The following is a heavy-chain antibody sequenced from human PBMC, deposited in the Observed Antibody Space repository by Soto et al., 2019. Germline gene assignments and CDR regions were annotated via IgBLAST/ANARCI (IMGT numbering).Heavy chain of an antibody. V-gene: IGHV4-59*12. Sequence: SETLSLTCTVSGDSIISYYWSWIRQPPGKGLEWIGYIYYSGSTNYNPSLKSRVTISVDTSKNQFSLKLSSVTAADTAVYYCARDCSGGSCYFRVDAFDIWGQGTMVTVS. CDR2: IYYSGST. CDR3: ARDCSGGSCYFRVDAFDI. CDR1: GDSIISYY. J-gene: IGHJ3*02. D-gene: IGHD2-15*01.